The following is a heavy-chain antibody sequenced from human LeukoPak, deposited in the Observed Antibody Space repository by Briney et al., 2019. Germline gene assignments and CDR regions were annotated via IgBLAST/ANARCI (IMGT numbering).Heavy chain of an antibody. CDR2: IYYSGST. CDR3: ARGNYYDSSGYPEYYFDY. J-gene: IGHJ4*02. CDR1: GGSIRSYY. Sequence: PSETLSLTCTVSGGSIRSYYWSWIRQPPGKGLEWIGYIYYSGSTNYNPSLKSRVTISVDTSKNQFSLKLSSVTAADTAVYYCARGNYYDSSGYPEYYFDYWGQGTLVTVSS. V-gene: IGHV4-59*12. D-gene: IGHD3-22*01.